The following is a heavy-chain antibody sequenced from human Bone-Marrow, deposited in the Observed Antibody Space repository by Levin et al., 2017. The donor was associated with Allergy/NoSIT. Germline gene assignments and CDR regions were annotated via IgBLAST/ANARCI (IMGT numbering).Heavy chain of an antibody. D-gene: IGHD3-16*01. CDR1: GGYISSYY. CDR3: AGGVGTTHFQH. V-gene: IGHV4-59*01. J-gene: IGHJ1*01. Sequence: SQTLSLTCSVSGGYISSYYWSWLRQPPGKGLEWIAYIYHSGSTNYNPSLKSRVTISVDRSKKQFSLNLNSVTAADTAVYYCAGGVGTTHFQHWGQGTLVTVSS. CDR2: IYHSGST.